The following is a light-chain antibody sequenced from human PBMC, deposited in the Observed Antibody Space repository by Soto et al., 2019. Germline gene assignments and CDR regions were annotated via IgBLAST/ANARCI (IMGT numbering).Light chain of an antibody. CDR3: AAWDDSLNGYV. V-gene: IGLV1-44*01. Sequence: QSVLTQPPSASGTPGQRVTISCSGRSSNIGSNTVNWYQQLPGTAPKLLIYSNNQRPSGVPDRFSGSKSGTSASLAISGLQSEDEADYYCAAWDDSLNGYVFGPGTKVTVL. CDR2: SNN. J-gene: IGLJ1*01. CDR1: SSNIGSNT.